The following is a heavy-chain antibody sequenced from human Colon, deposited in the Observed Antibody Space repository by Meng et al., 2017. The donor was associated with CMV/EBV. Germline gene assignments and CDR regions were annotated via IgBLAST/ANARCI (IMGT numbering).Heavy chain of an antibody. CDR3: ARSGVLFALDY. V-gene: IGHV3-74*01. CDR1: GFAFNNAW. CDR2: SNGDATVT. Sequence: LSCVVSGFAFNNAWMHWVRQDPGKGLVWLAQSNGDATVTGYADSVRGRFTISRDNAKNTLYLQMSGLRAEDTAVYYCARSGVLFALDYWGQGTLVTVSS. J-gene: IGHJ4*02. D-gene: IGHD2-15*01.